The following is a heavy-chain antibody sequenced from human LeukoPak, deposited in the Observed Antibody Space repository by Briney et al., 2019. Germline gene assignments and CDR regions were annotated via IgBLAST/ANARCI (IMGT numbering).Heavy chain of an antibody. J-gene: IGHJ6*02. Sequence: GGSLRHSCAASGFTFTSYSMHWVRHAPGKGLVWVSRINSDGSSTSYADSVKGRFTISRDNAKNTLYLQMNTLRAEDTAVYYCAGNYYGSGSYYPKGYYYGMDVWGQGTTVTVSS. D-gene: IGHD3-10*01. CDR2: INSDGSST. CDR1: GFTFTSYS. CDR3: AGNYYGSGSYYPKGYYYGMDV. V-gene: IGHV3-74*01.